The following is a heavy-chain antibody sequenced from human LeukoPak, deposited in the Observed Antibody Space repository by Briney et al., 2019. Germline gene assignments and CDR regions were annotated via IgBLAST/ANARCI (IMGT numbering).Heavy chain of an antibody. V-gene: IGHV3-11*04. D-gene: IGHD3-10*01. CDR3: ARCGDGLPCDFDY. CDR2: MSSTSSTK. J-gene: IGHJ4*02. Sequence: GGSLRLSCAVSGFIFSDYYMSWIRQTPGKGLEWVSYMSSTSSTKYYADSVKGRFTISRDNVKNSLYLQMNSLRAEDTALYYCARCGDGLPCDFDYWGQGTLLTVSS. CDR1: GFIFSDYY.